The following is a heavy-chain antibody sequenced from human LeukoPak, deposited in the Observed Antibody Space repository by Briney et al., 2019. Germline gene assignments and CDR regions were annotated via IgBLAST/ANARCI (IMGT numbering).Heavy chain of an antibody. CDR2: ISTSGITI. CDR3: ARGGQYFDY. Sequence: GGSLRLSCAASGFTFSDYYMTWIGQAPGKGLECVSYISTSGITINYVDSVRGRFTISRDNAKNSLYLQMNGLRAEDTVVYYCARGGQYFDYWGQGILVTVSS. J-gene: IGHJ4*02. V-gene: IGHV3-11*01. CDR1: GFTFSDYY. D-gene: IGHD2/OR15-2a*01.